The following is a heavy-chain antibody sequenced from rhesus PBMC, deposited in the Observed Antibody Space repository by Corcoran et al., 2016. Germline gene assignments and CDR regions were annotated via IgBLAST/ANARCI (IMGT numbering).Heavy chain of an antibody. D-gene: IGHD1-44*01. J-gene: IGHJ6*01. CDR2: IYGGSGST. CDR1: GGSISSHY. CDR3: ARYNGGLDS. V-gene: IGHV4-147*01. Sequence: QVQLQESGPGLVKPSETLSLTCAVSGGSISSHYWSWIRQSPGKGLEWIGDIYGGSGSTSYNTTLKSRVTSSTDTAKNQGSLKRSSVTAADTAVYYCARYNGGLDSWGQGVVVTVSS.